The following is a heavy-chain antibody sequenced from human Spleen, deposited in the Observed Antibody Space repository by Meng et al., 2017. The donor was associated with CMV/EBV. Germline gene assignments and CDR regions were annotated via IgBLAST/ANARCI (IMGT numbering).Heavy chain of an antibody. CDR3: AKEEEDYVWGSYRYTYFDY. Sequence: GESLKISCAASGFTFSSYAMSWVRQAPGKGLEWVSAISGSGGSTYYADSVKGRFTISRDNSKNTLYLQMNSLRAEDTAVYYCAKEEEDYVWGSYRYTYFDYWGQGTLVTVSS. CDR1: GFTFSSYA. CDR2: ISGSGGST. V-gene: IGHV3-23*01. J-gene: IGHJ4*02. D-gene: IGHD3-16*02.